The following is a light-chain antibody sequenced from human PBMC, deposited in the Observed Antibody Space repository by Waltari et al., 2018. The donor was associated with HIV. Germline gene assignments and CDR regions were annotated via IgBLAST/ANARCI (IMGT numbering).Light chain of an antibody. V-gene: IGKV3-20*01. J-gene: IGKJ2*01. CDR1: QSVSSSY. Sequence: EIVLTQSPGTLSLSPGERATLSCRASQSVSSSYLAWYQQKPGQAPRLLIFGASSRATGIPHRFSGSGSGTDFTLTISRLEPEDFAVYYCQHCGTSRRGTFGQWTKLDFK. CDR2: GAS. CDR3: QHCGTSRRGT.